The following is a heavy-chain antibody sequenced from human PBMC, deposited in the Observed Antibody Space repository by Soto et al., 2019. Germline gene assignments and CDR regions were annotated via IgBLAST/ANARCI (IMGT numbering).Heavy chain of an antibody. CDR2: ISGSGGST. J-gene: IGHJ6*02. CDR3: GAGGDNAYYYGMDV. V-gene: IGHV3-23*01. Sequence: EVQLLESGGGLVQPGGSLRLSCAASGFTFSSYAMSWVRQAPGKGLEWVSAISGSGGSTYYADSVKGRFTISRDNSKNRLYLQMSSLSAEDTAVYYCGAGGDNAYYYGMDVWGQGTTVTVSS. D-gene: IGHD3-16*01. CDR1: GFTFSSYA.